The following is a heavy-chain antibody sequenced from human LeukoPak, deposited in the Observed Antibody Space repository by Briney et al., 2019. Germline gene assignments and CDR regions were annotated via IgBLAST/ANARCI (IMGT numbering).Heavy chain of an antibody. D-gene: IGHD6-6*01. Sequence: GESLKISCKGSGYSFNNYWIGWVRQMPGKGLEWMGIIYPGDSDTRYSPSFQGQVTISADKSINTAYLQWSSLKASDTAMYYCARQYSRSSPFDYWGQETLVTVPS. CDR2: IYPGDSDT. V-gene: IGHV5-51*01. J-gene: IGHJ4*02. CDR1: GYSFNNYW. CDR3: ARQYSRSSPFDY.